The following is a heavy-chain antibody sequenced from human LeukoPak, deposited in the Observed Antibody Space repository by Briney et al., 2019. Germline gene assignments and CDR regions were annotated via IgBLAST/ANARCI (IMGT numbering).Heavy chain of an antibody. CDR1: GXTFSSYE. Sequence: GGSLRLSWAAAGXTFSSYEVNWVRQAPGKGLEWVLSISSSGSTIYYADSVKGRFTISRDNAKNSLYLQMNSLIAEDTAVYYCARVDTSGFYPWGQGTLVTVSS. V-gene: IGHV3-48*03. CDR3: ARVDTSGFYP. CDR2: ISSSGSTI. J-gene: IGHJ5*02. D-gene: IGHD3-22*01.